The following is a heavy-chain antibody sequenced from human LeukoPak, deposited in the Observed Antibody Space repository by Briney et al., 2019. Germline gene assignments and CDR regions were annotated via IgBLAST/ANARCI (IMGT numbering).Heavy chain of an antibody. V-gene: IGHV5-51*01. CDR1: GYSFTTYW. CDR3: ARMSSDRTTHY. CDR2: IYPGDSDT. D-gene: IGHD1-7*01. Sequence: GESLKISCKGSGYSFTTYWIGWVRQMPGKGLEWMGIIYPGDSDTRYSPCFQGQGTIYADKSNSTAYLQWSSLKGSDTAMYYCARMSSDRTTHYWGQGTLVTVSS. J-gene: IGHJ4*02.